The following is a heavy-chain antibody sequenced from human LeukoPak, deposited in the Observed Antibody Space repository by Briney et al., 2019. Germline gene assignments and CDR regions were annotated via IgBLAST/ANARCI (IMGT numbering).Heavy chain of an antibody. CDR1: GGSISSGSYY. Sequence: SQTLSLTCVVSGGSISSGSYYWSWIRQPAGKGLEWIGRIYTSGSTNYNPSLKSRVTISVDTTKNQFSLKLSSVTAADTAVYYCARGYSYGPATFDYWGQGTPVTVSS. CDR2: IYTSGST. CDR3: ARGYSYGPATFDY. V-gene: IGHV4-61*02. J-gene: IGHJ4*02. D-gene: IGHD5-18*01.